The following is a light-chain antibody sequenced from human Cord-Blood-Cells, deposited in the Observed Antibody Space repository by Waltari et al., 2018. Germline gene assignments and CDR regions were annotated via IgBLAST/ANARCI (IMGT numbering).Light chain of an antibody. Sequence: QSLLPQPHPVSGAPPQRVTITCPGRGSHILAGYDVHRYQQLPGTAPKLLIYGNSNRPSGVPDRFSGSKSGTSASLAITGLQAEDEADYYCQSYDSSLSGCVFGGGTKLTVL. CDR2: GNS. CDR3: QSYDSSLSGCV. CDR1: GSHILAGYD. V-gene: IGLV1-40*01. J-gene: IGLJ2*01.